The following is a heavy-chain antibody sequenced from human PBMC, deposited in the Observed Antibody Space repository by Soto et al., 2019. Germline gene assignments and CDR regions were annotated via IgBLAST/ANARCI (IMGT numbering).Heavy chain of an antibody. V-gene: IGHV3-7*03. CDR3: TRKRFGMDV. CDR2: IKEDGSEK. J-gene: IGHJ6*02. CDR1: GFTFSNSW. Sequence: GGFLRLSCAASGFTFSNSWMSWVRQAPGKGLEWVANIKEDGSEKDYVDPVKGRFTITRDNAKNSLYLQMSNLRAEDTAVYFCTRKRFGMDVWGQGTTVTVSS.